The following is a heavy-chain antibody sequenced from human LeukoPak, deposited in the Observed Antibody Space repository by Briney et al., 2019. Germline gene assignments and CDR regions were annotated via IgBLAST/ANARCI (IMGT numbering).Heavy chain of an antibody. CDR2: IYTSGNT. Sequence: PSETLSLTSTVSGGSFTSNYWSWIRQPPTKVLEWIGYIYTSGNTNYNPSLKSRVTISVDTSKNQFSLKLSSVTAADTAVYYCARFLEMTSFDIWGQGTMVTVSS. J-gene: IGHJ3*02. V-gene: IGHV4-4*09. D-gene: IGHD5-24*01. CDR1: GGSFTSNY. CDR3: ARFLEMTSFDI.